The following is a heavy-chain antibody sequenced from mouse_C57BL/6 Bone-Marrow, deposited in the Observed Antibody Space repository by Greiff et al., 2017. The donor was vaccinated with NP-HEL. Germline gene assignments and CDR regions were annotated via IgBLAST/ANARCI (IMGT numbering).Heavy chain of an antibody. CDR2: INPSSGYT. J-gene: IGHJ3*01. V-gene: IGHV1-7*01. D-gene: IGHD2-10*02. CDR1: GYTFTSYW. CDR3: ARGYGNTASWFAY. Sequence: VMLVESGAELAKPGASVKLSCKASGYTFTSYWMHWVKQRPGQGLEWIGYINPSSGYTKYNQKFKDKATLTADKSSSTAYMQLSSLTYEDSAVYYCARGYGNTASWFAYWGQGTLVTVSA.